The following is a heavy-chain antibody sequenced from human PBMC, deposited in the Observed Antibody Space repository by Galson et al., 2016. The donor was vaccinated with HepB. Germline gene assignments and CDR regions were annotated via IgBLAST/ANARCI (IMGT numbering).Heavy chain of an antibody. J-gene: IGHJ6*03. D-gene: IGHD2-2*01. CDR2: ISYDGNNK. CDR1: GFTFSNYG. V-gene: IGHV3-30*03. CDR3: ARAHGYAVGHFRSVAYYYMDV. Sequence: SLRLSCAASGFTFSNYGMHWVRQAPGKGLEWVTLISYDGNNKYYGDSVKGRFTISRDNSKNTIYLQMSSLRVDDTAIYYCARAHGYAVGHFRSVAYYYMDVWGKGTTVTVSS.